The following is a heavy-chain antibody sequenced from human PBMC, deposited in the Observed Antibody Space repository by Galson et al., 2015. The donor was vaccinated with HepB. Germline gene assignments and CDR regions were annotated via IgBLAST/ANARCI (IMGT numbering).Heavy chain of an antibody. CDR1: GFTFSSYS. D-gene: IGHD3-22*01. V-gene: IGHV3-21*01. J-gene: IGHJ4*02. CDR2: ISSSSSYI. Sequence: SLRLSCAASGFTFSSYSMNWVRQAPGKGLEWVSSISSSSSYIYYGDSVRGRFTISRDNAKNSLYLQMNSLRAEDTAVYYCARDPYYYDTSGDPPGYFDYWGQGTLVTVSS. CDR3: ARDPYYYDTSGDPPGYFDY.